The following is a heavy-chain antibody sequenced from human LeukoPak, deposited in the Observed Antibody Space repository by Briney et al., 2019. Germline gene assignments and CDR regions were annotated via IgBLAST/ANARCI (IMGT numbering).Heavy chain of an antibody. D-gene: IGHD4-17*01. CDR1: GFTFSSYA. V-gene: IGHV3-23*01. J-gene: IGHJ4*02. CDR3: AMSWCGDYRYFDY. CDR2: ISGSGGST. Sequence: PGGSLRLSCAASGFTFSSYAMSWVRQAPGKGLEWVSAISGSGGSTYYADSVKGRFTISRDNSKNTLYLQMNSLRAEDTAVYYCAMSWCGDYRYFDYWGQGALVTVPS.